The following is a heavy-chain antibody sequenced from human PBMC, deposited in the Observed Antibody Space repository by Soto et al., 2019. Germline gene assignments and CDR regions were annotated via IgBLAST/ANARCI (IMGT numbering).Heavy chain of an antibody. J-gene: IGHJ3*02. CDR1: GYSFTSYG. D-gene: IGHD6-13*01. Sequence: SVKGGRKASGYSFTSYGIVWVRQAPGQGLEWMGWISAYNGNTNYAQKLQGRVTMTTDTSTSTAYMELRSLRSDDTAVYYCASLRAQPLAPYDAFDIWGQGTMVTVSS. V-gene: IGHV1-18*04. CDR2: ISAYNGNT. CDR3: ASLRAQPLAPYDAFDI.